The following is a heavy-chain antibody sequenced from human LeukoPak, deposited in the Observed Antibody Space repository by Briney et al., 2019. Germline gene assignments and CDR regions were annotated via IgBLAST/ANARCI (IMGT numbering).Heavy chain of an antibody. Sequence: PGGSLRLSCAASGFTFSAYPMHWVRQAPGKGLEWAASILYDGSKKFYDDSVKGRFSIYRDNSNYTLYLQMNSLRAEDTAVYYCAFNSGYWGQGTLVTVSS. CDR2: ILYDGSKK. CDR3: AFNSGY. CDR1: GFTFSAYP. D-gene: IGHD5-24*01. J-gene: IGHJ4*02. V-gene: IGHV3-30*02.